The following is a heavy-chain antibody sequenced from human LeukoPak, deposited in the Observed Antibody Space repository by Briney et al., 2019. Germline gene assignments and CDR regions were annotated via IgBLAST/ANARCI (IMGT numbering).Heavy chain of an antibody. Sequence: GGSLRLSCAASGLTFNNYAMSWVRQAPGKGLEWVSAIRGSGDNSYYADSVKGRFTISRDNSKNTLYLQMNSLRAEDTAVYYCAKDLRYPDDAFDIWGQGTLVTVSS. V-gene: IGHV3-23*01. CDR1: GLTFNNYA. J-gene: IGHJ3*02. D-gene: IGHD1-14*01. CDR2: IRGSGDNS. CDR3: AKDLRYPDDAFDI.